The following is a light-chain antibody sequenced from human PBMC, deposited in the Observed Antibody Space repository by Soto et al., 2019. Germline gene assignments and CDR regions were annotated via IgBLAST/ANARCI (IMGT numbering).Light chain of an antibody. CDR2: EVT. CDR3: CSYAGSSTPV. J-gene: IGLJ2*01. Sequence: QSALTQPASVSGSPGQSITISCTGTSSDVGNYNLVSWYQQHPGKAPKLMIYEVTRRPSGVSNRFSGSKSGNTASLTISGLQAEDEADYYCCSYAGSSTPVFGGGTKLTVL. CDR1: SSDVGNYNL. V-gene: IGLV2-23*02.